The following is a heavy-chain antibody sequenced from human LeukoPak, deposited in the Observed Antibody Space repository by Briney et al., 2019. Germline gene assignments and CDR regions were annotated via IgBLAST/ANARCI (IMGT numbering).Heavy chain of an antibody. J-gene: IGHJ5*02. CDR3: ARDHGSHPLFWFDP. V-gene: IGHV1-2*02. D-gene: IGHD1-26*01. CDR1: GYTFTGYY. CDR2: INPNSGGT. Sequence: AASVKVSCKASGYTFTGYYMHWVRQAPGQGLEWMGWINPNSGGTNYAQKFQGRVTMTRDTSISTAYMELSRLRSDDTAVYYCARDHGSHPLFWFDPWGQGTLVTVSS.